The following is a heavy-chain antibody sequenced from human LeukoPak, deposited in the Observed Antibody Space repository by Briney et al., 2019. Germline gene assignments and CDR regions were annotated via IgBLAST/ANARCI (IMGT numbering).Heavy chain of an antibody. J-gene: IGHJ3*02. Sequence: SETLSLTCTVSGGSISSYYWSWIRQPPGKGLEWIGYIYYSGSTNYNPSLKSRVTISVDTSKNQFSLKLSSVTAADTAVYYCARTTKGDAFDIWGQGTMVTVSS. V-gene: IGHV4-59*08. CDR2: IYYSGST. CDR3: ARTTKGDAFDI. CDR1: GGSISSYY. D-gene: IGHD4-17*01.